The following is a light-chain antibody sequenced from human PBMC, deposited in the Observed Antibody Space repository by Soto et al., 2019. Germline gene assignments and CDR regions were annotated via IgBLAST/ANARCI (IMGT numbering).Light chain of an antibody. J-gene: IGLJ1*01. CDR1: SGDIGSYNR. CDR2: EVT. CDR3: SSYTNTNTRACV. V-gene: IGLV2-14*01. Sequence: QPVLTQPASVSGSPGQSITISCTGTSGDIGSYNRVSWYQQHPGKAPKLIIYEVTDRPSGVSNRFSGSKSGNTASLTISGLQAEDEAEYHCSSYTNTNTRACVFGTGTKLTVL.